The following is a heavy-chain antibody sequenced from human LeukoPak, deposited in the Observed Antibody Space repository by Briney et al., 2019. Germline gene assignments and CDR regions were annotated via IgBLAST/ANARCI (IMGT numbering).Heavy chain of an antibody. CDR1: GGSISSYY. CDR2: IYTSGST. J-gene: IGHJ4*02. CDR3: ATHSAAAGTDY. D-gene: IGHD6-13*01. Sequence: SETLSLTCTVSGGSISSYYWSWIRQPAGKGLEWIGRIYTSGSTNYNPSLKSRVTMSVGTSKNQFSLKLSSVTAADTAVYYCATHSAAAGTDYWGQGTLVTVSS. V-gene: IGHV4-4*07.